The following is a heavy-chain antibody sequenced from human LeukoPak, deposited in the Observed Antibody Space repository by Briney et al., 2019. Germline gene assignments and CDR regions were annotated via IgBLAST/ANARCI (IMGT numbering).Heavy chain of an antibody. CDR3: ARQPKTVIAVAGNFDY. V-gene: IGHV4-39*01. CDR2: IYYSGST. CDR1: GGSLSSSSYY. Sequence: SETLSLTCTVSGGSLSSSSYYWGWLRQPPGTGLEWIGSIYYSGSTYYNPSLKSRVTISVDTSKNQFSLKLSSVTAADTAVYYCARQPKTVIAVAGNFDYWGQGTLVTVSS. J-gene: IGHJ4*02. D-gene: IGHD6-19*01.